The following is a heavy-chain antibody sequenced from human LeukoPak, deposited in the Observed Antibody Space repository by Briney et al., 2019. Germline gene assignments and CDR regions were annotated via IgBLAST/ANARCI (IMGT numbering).Heavy chain of an antibody. V-gene: IGHV3-30-3*01. CDR2: MSSDGNAM. CDR3: VRESEYYFDHSASFDY. CDR1: GFTFTAYL. Sequence: GRSLRLSCAASGFTFTAYLIHWVRQAPGKGLEWVAVMSSDGNAMFYADSVKGRFTISRDNSKNTLYLQMNSLRAEDTAVYYCVRESEYYFDHSASFDYWGQGTLVTVSS. D-gene: IGHD3-22*01. J-gene: IGHJ4*02.